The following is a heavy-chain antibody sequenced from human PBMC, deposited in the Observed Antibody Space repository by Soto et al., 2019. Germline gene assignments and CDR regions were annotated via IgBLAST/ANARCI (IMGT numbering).Heavy chain of an antibody. J-gene: IGHJ4*02. CDR2: SRGGGSST. D-gene: IGHD3-16*01. Sequence: EVQLLESGGGLVQPGGSLSLSCEASGFTFSSYAMNWVRQAPGKGLEWVSASRGGGSSTYYADSVKGRFTISRDNSNNTLYLQMDSLRAEDTAVYYGARAQGGFDYWGQGTLVTVSS. V-gene: IGHV3-23*01. CDR3: ARAQGGFDY. CDR1: GFTFSSYA.